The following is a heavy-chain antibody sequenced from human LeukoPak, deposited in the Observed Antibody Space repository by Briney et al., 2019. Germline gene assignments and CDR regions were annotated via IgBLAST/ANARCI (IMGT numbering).Heavy chain of an antibody. CDR2: IYHSGST. J-gene: IGHJ4*02. Sequence: SETLSLTCAVSGGSISSGGYSWSWIRQPPGKGLEWIGYIYHSGSTCYNPSLKSRVTISVDRSKNPFSLKLSSVTAADTAVYYCARAGGYYGSGSYYRKTYYFDYWGQGTLVTVSS. CDR3: ARAGGYYGSGSYYRKTYYFDY. D-gene: IGHD3-10*01. CDR1: GGSISSGGYS. V-gene: IGHV4-30-2*01.